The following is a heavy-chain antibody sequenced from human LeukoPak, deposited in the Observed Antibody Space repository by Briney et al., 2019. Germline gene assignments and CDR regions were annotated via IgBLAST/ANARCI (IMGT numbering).Heavy chain of an antibody. D-gene: IGHD3-10*01. V-gene: IGHV3-15*01. CDR1: GFTFSNAW. J-gene: IGHJ3*02. CDR3: TTPGRDVLLWFGESDAFDI. Sequence: GSLRLSCAASGFTFSNAWMSWVRQAPGKGLELVGRIKSKTDGGTTDYAAPVKGRFTISRDDSKNTLYLQMNSLKTEDTAVYYCTTPGRDVLLWFGESDAFDIWGQGTMVTVSS. CDR2: IKSKTDGGTT.